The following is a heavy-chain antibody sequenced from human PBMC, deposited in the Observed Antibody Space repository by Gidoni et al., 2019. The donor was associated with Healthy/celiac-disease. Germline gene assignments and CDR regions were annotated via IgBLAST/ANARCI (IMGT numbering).Heavy chain of an antibody. CDR1: GFTFTSSA. Sequence: QMQLVQSGPEVKKPGTSVKVSCKASGFTFTSSAMQWVRQARGQRLEWIGWIVVGSGNTNYAQKFQERVTITRDMSTSTAYMELSSLRSEDTAVYYCAATSNYYGSGSYYAPASYWGQGTLVTVSS. CDR2: IVVGSGNT. D-gene: IGHD3-10*01. V-gene: IGHV1-58*02. J-gene: IGHJ4*02. CDR3: AATSNYYGSGSYYAPASY.